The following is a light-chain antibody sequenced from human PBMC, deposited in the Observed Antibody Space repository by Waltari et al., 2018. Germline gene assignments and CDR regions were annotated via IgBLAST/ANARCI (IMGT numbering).Light chain of an antibody. CDR2: GAS. V-gene: IGKV1-16*01. CDR1: QGISKF. Sequence: DIQMTQSPSSLAASVGDRVTITCRASQGISKFLAWFRQKLGKAPESLIYGASSLQSGVPSRFSGSGSGTDFTLTISSLQPEDFASYYCQQYKTFPLTFGGGTKVEIK. CDR3: QQYKTFPLT. J-gene: IGKJ4*01.